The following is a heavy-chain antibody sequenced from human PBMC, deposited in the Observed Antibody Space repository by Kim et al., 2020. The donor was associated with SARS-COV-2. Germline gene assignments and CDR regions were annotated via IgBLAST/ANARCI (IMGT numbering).Heavy chain of an antibody. CDR3: ARTTVTTRGFDRRNYYYYYGMDV. D-gene: IGHD4-17*01. Sequence: SVKVSCKASGGTFSSYAISWVRQAPGQGLEWMGRIIPILGIANYAQKFQGRVTITADKSTSTAYMELSSLRSEDTAVYYCARTTVTTRGFDRRNYYYYYGMDVWGQGTTVTVSS. V-gene: IGHV1-69*04. J-gene: IGHJ6*02. CDR2: IIPILGIA. CDR1: GGTFSSYA.